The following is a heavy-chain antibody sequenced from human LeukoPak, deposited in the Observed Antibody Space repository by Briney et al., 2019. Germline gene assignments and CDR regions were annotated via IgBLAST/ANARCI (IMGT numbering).Heavy chain of an antibody. J-gene: IGHJ4*02. CDR1: GPTRTPYY. CDR3: ARAGRRLFGVLIPLSFDY. CDR2: ILPRYGYT. Sequence: CKPPGPTRTPYYIYWLPQAPRPWRKGMRTILPRYGYTSYAPRSQDRVTMTRDLSSSPVYIELSSLRPEDTAVYYCARAGRRLFGVLIPLSFDYWGQGTQVTVSS. V-gene: IGHV1-46*01. D-gene: IGHD3-3*01.